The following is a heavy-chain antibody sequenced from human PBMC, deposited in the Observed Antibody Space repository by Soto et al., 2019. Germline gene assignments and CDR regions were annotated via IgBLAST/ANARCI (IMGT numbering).Heavy chain of an antibody. V-gene: IGHV4-38-2*02. CDR3: AREGNQQQLASLFFFSGVPDYGMDV. CDR1: GSSISSGYY. D-gene: IGHD6-13*01. Sequence: LSLTCAVSGSSISSGYYWGWIRQPPGKGLEWIGSIYHSGSTYYNPSLKSRVTISVDKSKNQFSLKLSSVTAADTAVYYCAREGNQQQLASLFFFSGVPDYGMDVWGQGTTVTVSS. CDR2: IYHSGST. J-gene: IGHJ6*02.